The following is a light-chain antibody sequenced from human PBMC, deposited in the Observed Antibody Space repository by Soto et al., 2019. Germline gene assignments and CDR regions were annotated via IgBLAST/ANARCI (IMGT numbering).Light chain of an antibody. CDR3: QQHNNWPPPIT. Sequence: EIVLTQSPGTLSLFPGERATFSCRASQSVSSTYLAWYQQKPGQAPRLLIYGASSRATGIPARFSGSGFGTEFTLTISSLQSEDFAVYYCQQHNNWPPPITFGQGTRLEIK. CDR2: GAS. V-gene: IGKV3-15*01. J-gene: IGKJ5*01. CDR1: QSVSSTY.